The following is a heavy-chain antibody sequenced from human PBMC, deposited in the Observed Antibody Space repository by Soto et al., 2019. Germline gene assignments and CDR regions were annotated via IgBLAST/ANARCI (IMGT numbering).Heavy chain of an antibody. CDR3: ASLYDSSGYGAFDI. CDR2: MNPNSGNT. V-gene: IGHV1-8*02. J-gene: IGHJ3*02. D-gene: IGHD3-22*01. Sequence: ASVKVSCKASGYTFTSYDINWVRQATGQGLEWMGWMNPNSGNTGYAQKFQGRVTMTRNTSISTAYMELSSLRSEDTAVYYCASLYDSSGYGAFDIWGQGTMVTVSS. CDR1: GYTFTSYD.